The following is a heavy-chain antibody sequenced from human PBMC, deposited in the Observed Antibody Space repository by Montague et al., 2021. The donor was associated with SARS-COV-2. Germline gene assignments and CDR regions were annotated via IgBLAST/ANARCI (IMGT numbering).Heavy chain of an antibody. CDR1: GGSISSYY. CDR3: VRDHPYGGPRGAYDI. D-gene: IGHD4-23*01. Sequence: SETLSLTRTVSGGSISSYYWSWLRRSPGKGLEWIAYIYDGGAVNYNPSLGSRVTISTDTSKNQLSLKVNSVTAADTAVYYCVRDHPYGGPRGAYDIWGQGTVVTVSS. J-gene: IGHJ3*02. CDR2: IYDGGAV. V-gene: IGHV4-59*01.